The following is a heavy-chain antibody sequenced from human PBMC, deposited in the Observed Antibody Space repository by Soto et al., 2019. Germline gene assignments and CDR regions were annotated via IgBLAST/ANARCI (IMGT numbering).Heavy chain of an antibody. Sequence: SETLSLTCTVSGGSISSYYWSWIRQPPGKGLEWIGYIYYSGSTNYNPSLKSRVTVSVDTSKNQFSLKLSSVTAADTAVYYCARMGRSTGFYYMDVWGKGTTVTVSS. CDR2: IYYSGST. J-gene: IGHJ6*03. CDR3: ARMGRSTGFYYMDV. D-gene: IGHD4-4*01. V-gene: IGHV4-59*08. CDR1: GGSISSYY.